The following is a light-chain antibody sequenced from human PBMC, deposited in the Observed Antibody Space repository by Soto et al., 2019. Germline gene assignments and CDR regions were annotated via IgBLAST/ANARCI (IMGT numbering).Light chain of an antibody. CDR2: AAS. CDR3: QQSYSTPLT. J-gene: IGKJ4*01. Sequence: DIQMTQSPSTLSASVGDRVTITCRASQSISRCLNWYQQKAGKAPKLLIYAASSLQSGVPSRFSGSGSGTDFTLTISSLQPEDFATYYCQQSYSTPLTFGGGTKVDIK. V-gene: IGKV1-39*01. CDR1: QSISRC.